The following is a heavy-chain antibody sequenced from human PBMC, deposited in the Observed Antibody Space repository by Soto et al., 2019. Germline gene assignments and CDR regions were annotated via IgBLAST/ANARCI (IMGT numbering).Heavy chain of an antibody. V-gene: IGHV1-69*13. J-gene: IGHJ5*02. CDR2: IIPIFGTT. D-gene: IGHD3-22*01. CDR3: ATNVDNGYYVRWFDP. CDR1: GGTFSSYP. Sequence: SVKVSCKASGGTFSSYPINWVRQAPGQELEWLGEIIPIFGTTDYAQKFQGRVTLTADESTNTAYMELSSLRSEDTAVYYCATNVDNGYYVRWFDPWGQGTLVTVSS.